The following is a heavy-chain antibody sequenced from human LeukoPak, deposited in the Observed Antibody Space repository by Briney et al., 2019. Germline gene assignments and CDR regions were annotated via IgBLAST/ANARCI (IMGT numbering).Heavy chain of an antibody. V-gene: IGHV3-23*01. J-gene: IGHJ6*02. Sequence: GGPLRLSCAASGFTFCSYAMSWVRQAPGKGLEWVSAISGNGGSTYYADSVKGRFTISRDNSKYTLYLQMNSLRAEDTAVYYCAAEYYDILTGSNYYYGMDVWGQGTTVTVSS. CDR2: ISGNGGST. CDR1: GFTFCSYA. D-gene: IGHD3-9*01. CDR3: AAEYYDILTGSNYYYGMDV.